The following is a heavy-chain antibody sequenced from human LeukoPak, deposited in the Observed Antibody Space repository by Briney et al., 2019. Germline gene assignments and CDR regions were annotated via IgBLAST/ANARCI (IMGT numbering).Heavy chain of an antibody. J-gene: IGHJ3*02. V-gene: IGHV3-7*01. D-gene: IGHD3-22*01. CDR1: GFTFSSYW. CDR3: ARDSSSWYYYDSSGYDAFDI. CDR2: IKQDGSEK. Sequence: AGGSLRLSCAASGFTFSSYWMSWVRQAPGKGLEWVANIKQDGSEKYYVASVKGRFTISRDNAKNSLYLHMNSLRAEDTAVYYCARDSSSWYYYDSSGYDAFDIWGQGTMVTVSS.